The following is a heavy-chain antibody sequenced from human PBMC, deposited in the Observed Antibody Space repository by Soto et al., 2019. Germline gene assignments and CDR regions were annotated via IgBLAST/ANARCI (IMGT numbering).Heavy chain of an antibody. Sequence: PGGSLGLSCAASGFTFSSYAVHWVRQAPGKGLEWVAVISYDGSNKYYADSVKGRFTISRDNSKNTLYLQMNSLRAEDTAVYYCASSVVGSSDYWGQGTLVTVSS. V-gene: IGHV3-30-3*01. CDR1: GFTFSSYA. J-gene: IGHJ4*02. CDR2: ISYDGSNK. CDR3: ASSVVGSSDY. D-gene: IGHD2-2*01.